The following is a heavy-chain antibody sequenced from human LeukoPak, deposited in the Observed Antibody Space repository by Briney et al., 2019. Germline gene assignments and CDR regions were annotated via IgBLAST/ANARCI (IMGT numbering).Heavy chain of an antibody. V-gene: IGHV4-38-2*02. Sequence: PSETLSLTCTVSTYSINRGFYWGWVRQPPGKGLEWIGSISHRGSTYSNPSLESRVTISVDTSKNQFSLKLSSVTAADTAVYYCVRVTTWGFDYWGQGTLLSVSS. J-gene: IGHJ4*02. D-gene: IGHD7-27*01. CDR3: VRVTTWGFDY. CDR2: ISHRGST. CDR1: TYSINRGFY.